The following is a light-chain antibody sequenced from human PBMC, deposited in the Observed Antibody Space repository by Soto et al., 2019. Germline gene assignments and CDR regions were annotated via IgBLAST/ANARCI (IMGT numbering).Light chain of an antibody. CDR3: QHFIVSRLYI. CDR2: AAS. Sequence: DIQLTQSPSFLSASVGDRVTITCRASQVINNYLAGYQQKPGRATKLLIYAASTLPIGVPSRLSGSGSGPEYTLTINSLQPEDFATYCCQHFIVSRLYIVGQGTRLDTK. V-gene: IGKV1-9*01. CDR1: QVINNY. J-gene: IGKJ2*01.